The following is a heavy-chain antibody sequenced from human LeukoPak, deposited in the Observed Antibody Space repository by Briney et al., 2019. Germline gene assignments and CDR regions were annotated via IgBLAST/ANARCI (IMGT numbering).Heavy chain of an antibody. Sequence: SETLSLTCTVSGGSISSYYWSWIRQPPGKGLEWIGYIYYSGSTNYNPSLKSRVTISVDTSKNQFSLKLSSVTAADTAVYYCARHSRTTGMTRVIDYWGQGTLVTVSS. J-gene: IGHJ4*02. CDR1: GGSISSYY. D-gene: IGHD1-1*01. V-gene: IGHV4-59*08. CDR2: IYYSGST. CDR3: ARHSRTTGMTRVIDY.